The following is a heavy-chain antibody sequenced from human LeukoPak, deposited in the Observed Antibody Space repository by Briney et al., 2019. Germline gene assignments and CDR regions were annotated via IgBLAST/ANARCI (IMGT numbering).Heavy chain of an antibody. Sequence: SETLSLTCTVSGGSINSYFWTWIRQPAGKGLEWIGRIANTGNNNYNPSLKSRVTMSVDTSKNQVSLKLSAVTAADTAVYYCARARSGKWGFDYWGQGTLVTVSS. D-gene: IGHD1-26*01. CDR1: GGSINSYF. CDR3: ARARSGKWGFDY. CDR2: IANTGNN. J-gene: IGHJ4*02. V-gene: IGHV4-4*07.